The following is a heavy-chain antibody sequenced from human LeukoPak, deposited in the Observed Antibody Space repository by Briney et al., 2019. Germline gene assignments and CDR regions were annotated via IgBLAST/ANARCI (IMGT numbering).Heavy chain of an antibody. J-gene: IGHJ6*03. CDR2: IYDSGTT. Sequence: SETLCLTCTVPGGSTSSSYDYWGWIRQPQGKGLEWRGSIYDSGTTYYNPSLESRVTISDDTSKNRFSLMLPSVTAGDTAVYYCARQSSDYYYYYIDVWGEGTTVIVSS. CDR1: GGSTSSSYDY. CDR3: ARQSSDYYYYYIDV. V-gene: IGHV4-39*01.